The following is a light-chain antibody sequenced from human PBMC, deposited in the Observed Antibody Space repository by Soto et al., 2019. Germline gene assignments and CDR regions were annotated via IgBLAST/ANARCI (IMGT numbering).Light chain of an antibody. V-gene: IGLV3-9*01. Sequence: SSELTQPLSVSVALGQAARITCGGNNIGRKNVHWYQQKPGQAPVLVISRDNNRPSGIPDQFSGSNSGNTATLTISGAQGGDEADYYCQVWDSSTVVFGGGTQLTVL. CDR2: RDN. CDR1: NIGRKN. J-gene: IGLJ2*01. CDR3: QVWDSSTVV.